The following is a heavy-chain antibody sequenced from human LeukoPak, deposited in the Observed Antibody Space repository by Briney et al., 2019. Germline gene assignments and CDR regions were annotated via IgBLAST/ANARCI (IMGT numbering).Heavy chain of an antibody. J-gene: IGHJ4*02. CDR1: GFTFTSYA. CDR2: ISGSGGTT. Sequence: WSLRLSCAASGFTFTSYAMSWVRQAPGKGLEWLSVISGSGGTTYYADSVKGRFTISRDNSKNTLYLQMNSLRAEDTAVYYCARNRDWYLPFDYWGQGTLVTVSS. D-gene: IGHD3-9*01. CDR3: ARNRDWYLPFDY. V-gene: IGHV3-23*01.